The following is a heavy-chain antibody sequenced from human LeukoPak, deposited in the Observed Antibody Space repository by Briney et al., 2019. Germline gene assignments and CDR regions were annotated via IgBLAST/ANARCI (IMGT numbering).Heavy chain of an antibody. CDR1: GFTVSGNY. CDR3: ARALVPAAPIDY. J-gene: IGHJ4*02. D-gene: IGHD2-2*01. V-gene: IGHV3-23*01. Sequence: GGSLRLSCAVSGFTVSGNYMSWVRQAPGKGLEWVSAISGSGGSTYYADSVKGRFTISRDNSKNTLYLQMNSLRAEDTAVYYCARALVPAAPIDYWGQGTLVTVSS. CDR2: ISGSGGST.